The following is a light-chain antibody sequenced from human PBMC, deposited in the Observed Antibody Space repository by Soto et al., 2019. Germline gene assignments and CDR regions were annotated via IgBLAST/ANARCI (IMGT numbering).Light chain of an antibody. Sequence: EIVLTQSPGTLSLSPGERATLSCRASQSVSSYLAWYQQKPGQAPRLLIYGASSRATGIPDRFSGSGSGTDFTITISRLETEDFAVYYCQHYGSTRTFGQGTKVEIK. J-gene: IGKJ1*01. CDR2: GAS. CDR1: QSVSSY. CDR3: QHYGSTRT. V-gene: IGKV3-20*01.